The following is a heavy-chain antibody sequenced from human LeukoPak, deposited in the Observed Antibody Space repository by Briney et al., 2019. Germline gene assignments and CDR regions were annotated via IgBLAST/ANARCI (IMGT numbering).Heavy chain of an antibody. D-gene: IGHD3-22*01. V-gene: IGHV1-18*01. Sequence: ASVKVSCKASGYIFTSYGISWVRQAPGQGLEWMGWISAYNGNTNYAQKLQGRVTMTTDTSTSTAYMELRSLRSDDTAVYYCARVRDYYDSSGYSPCDYWGQGTLVTVSS. CDR2: ISAYNGNT. CDR3: ARVRDYYDSSGYSPCDY. J-gene: IGHJ4*02. CDR1: GYIFTSYG.